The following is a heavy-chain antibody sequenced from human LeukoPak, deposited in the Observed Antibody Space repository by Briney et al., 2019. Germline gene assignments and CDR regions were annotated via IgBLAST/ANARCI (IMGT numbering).Heavy chain of an antibody. D-gene: IGHD3-22*01. CDR1: GYTFTSYG. Sequence: GASVKVSCKASGYTFTSYGISWLRQAPGQGLEWMGWISAYNGNTNYAQKLQGRVTITADKSTSTAYMELSSLRSEDTAVYYCARATAYYYDSSGYSLPGMDVWGQGTTVTVSS. V-gene: IGHV1-18*01. J-gene: IGHJ6*02. CDR2: ISAYNGNT. CDR3: ARATAYYYDSSGYSLPGMDV.